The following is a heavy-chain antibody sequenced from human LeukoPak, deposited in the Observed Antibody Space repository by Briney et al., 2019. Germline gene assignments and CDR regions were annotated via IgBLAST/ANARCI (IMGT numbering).Heavy chain of an antibody. V-gene: IGHV3-53*01. CDR1: GFTFSSYW. D-gene: IGHD2-15*01. Sequence: GGSLRLSCAASGFTFSSYWMHWVRQAPGMGLEWVSVIYSDGNTYYADSVKGRFTISRDNSMNTLFLQMNSLRPDDTAVYYCARGSSPTWYAFDVWGHGTLVTVSS. CDR3: ARGSSPTWYAFDV. J-gene: IGHJ3*01. CDR2: IYSDGNT.